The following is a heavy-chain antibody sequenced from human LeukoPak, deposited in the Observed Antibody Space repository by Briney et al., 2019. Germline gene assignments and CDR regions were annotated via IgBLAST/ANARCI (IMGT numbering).Heavy chain of an antibody. CDR3: ARVGAFDFWSGYYNGYFDY. Sequence: PSETLSLTCAVYGGSFSGYYWSWIRQPPGKGLEWIGEINHSGSTNYNPSLKSRVTISVDTSKNQFSLKLSSVTAADTAVYYCARVGAFDFWSGYYNGYFDYWGQGTLVTVSS. CDR2: INHSGST. D-gene: IGHD3-3*01. CDR1: GGSFSGYY. V-gene: IGHV4-34*01. J-gene: IGHJ4*02.